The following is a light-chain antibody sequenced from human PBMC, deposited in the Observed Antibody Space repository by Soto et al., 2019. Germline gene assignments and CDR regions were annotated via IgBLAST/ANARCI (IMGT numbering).Light chain of an antibody. CDR1: LNVATN. CDR3: HQYNTGLRT. V-gene: IGKV3-15*01. CDR2: GAS. Sequence: TVMTQSPATLSMSPGDRAALSCRASLNVATNMAWYQQKPGQAPRLLIYGASIRATGVPARFTGSGSGTEFTLTINNLQSEDFAVYYCHQYNTGLRTFGRRTRVEV. J-gene: IGKJ1*01.